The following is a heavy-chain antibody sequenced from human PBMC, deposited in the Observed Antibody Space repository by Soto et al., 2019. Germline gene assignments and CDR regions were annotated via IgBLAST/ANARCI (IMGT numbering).Heavy chain of an antibody. J-gene: IGHJ5*02. V-gene: IGHV4-30-4*01. CDR2: ISYIGST. D-gene: IGHD2-15*01. CDR1: GGSISSAAYF. CDR3: ARGIHGSSKYINWFDP. Sequence: SETLSLTCTVSGGSISSAAYFWNWIRQSPGKGLEWLGYISYIGSTYYNPSLKSRLSISRDTSKNQFSLKMTSVIAADTAVYFCARGIHGSSKYINWFDPWGQGTPVTVSS.